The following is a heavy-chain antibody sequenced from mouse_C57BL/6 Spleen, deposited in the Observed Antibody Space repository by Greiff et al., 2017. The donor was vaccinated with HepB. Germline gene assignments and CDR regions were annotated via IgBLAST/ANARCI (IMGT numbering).Heavy chain of an antibody. V-gene: IGHV1-82*01. CDR1: GYAFSSSW. CDR3: AREIPWFAY. J-gene: IGHJ3*01. Sequence: QVQLQQSGPELVKPGASVKISCKASGYAFSSSWMNWVKQRPGKGLEWIGRIYPGDGDTNYNGKFKGKATLTADKSSSTAYMQLSSLTSEDSAVYFCAREIPWFAYWGQGTLVTVSA. CDR2: IYPGDGDT.